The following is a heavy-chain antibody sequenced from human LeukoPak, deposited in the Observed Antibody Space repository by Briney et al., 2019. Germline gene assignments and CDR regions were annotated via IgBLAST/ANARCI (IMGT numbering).Heavy chain of an antibody. D-gene: IGHD3-22*01. Sequence: PGGSLRLSCAASGFTFSSVWMSWVRQAPGKGLECVGRVKSNTDGGTTEYAASVKGRFTISRDDSKNTLYLQMNSLRIEDTALYYCVLYFDRNGNYRRYGYWGQGTLVTVSS. CDR1: GFTFSSVW. J-gene: IGHJ4*02. CDR2: VKSNTDGGTT. CDR3: VLYFDRNGNYRRYGY. V-gene: IGHV3-15*01.